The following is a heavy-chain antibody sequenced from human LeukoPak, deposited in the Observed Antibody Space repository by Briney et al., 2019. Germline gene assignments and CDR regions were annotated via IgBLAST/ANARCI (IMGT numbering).Heavy chain of an antibody. CDR2: FDPEDGET. V-gene: IGHV1-24*01. CDR1: GYTLTELS. D-gene: IGHD6-19*01. CDR3: ATDLPISGYSSGWYGLH. J-gene: IGHJ1*01. Sequence: ASVKVSCKVSGYTLTELSMHWVRQAPGKGLEWMGGFDPEDGETIYAQKFQGRVTMTEDTSTDTAYMELSSLRSEDTAVYYCATDLPISGYSSGWYGLHWGQGTLVTVSS.